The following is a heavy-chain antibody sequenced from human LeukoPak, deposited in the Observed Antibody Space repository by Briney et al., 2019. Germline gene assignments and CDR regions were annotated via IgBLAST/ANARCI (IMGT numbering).Heavy chain of an antibody. D-gene: IGHD3-3*01. J-gene: IGHJ4*02. CDR2: IYSGGST. CDR1: GFTVSSNY. CDR3: ARVVLYYDFWSAYFHD. V-gene: IGHV3-66*01. Sequence: PGGSLRLSCAASGFTVSSNYMSWVRQAPGKGLEWVSVIYSGGSTYYADSVKGRFTLPRDNSKNTLYLQMNSLRAEDTAVYYCARVVLYYDFWSAYFHDWGQGTLVTVSS.